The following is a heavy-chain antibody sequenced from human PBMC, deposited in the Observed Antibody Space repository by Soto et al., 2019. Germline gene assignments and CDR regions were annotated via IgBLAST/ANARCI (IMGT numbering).Heavy chain of an antibody. D-gene: IGHD3-10*01. CDR2: LYSGGTT. CDR3: ARGQQVTMNRGVQGFDL. Sequence: EVQLVETGGGLIQPGGSLRLSCVVSGISVSSNYMSWVCQAPGKGLEWVSLLYSGGTTYYADSVKGRFTISRDNSKNTLFLQMNSLKTEDTAVYYCARGQQVTMNRGVQGFDLWGQGTLVTVSS. V-gene: IGHV3-53*02. J-gene: IGHJ4*02. CDR1: GISVSSNY.